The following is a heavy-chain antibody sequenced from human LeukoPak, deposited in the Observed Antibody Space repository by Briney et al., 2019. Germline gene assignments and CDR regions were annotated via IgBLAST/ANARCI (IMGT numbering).Heavy chain of an antibody. D-gene: IGHD6-19*01. CDR1: GYTFIHYS. J-gene: IGHJ5*02. V-gene: IGHV1-3*01. Sequence: ASVKVSCKASGYTFIHYSINWVRQAPGQRLEWMGWINGGNGNTKYSQEFQGRVTITRDTSASTAYMELRSLRSDDTAVYYCARDLQNNPVAARSWFDPWGQGTLVTVSS. CDR3: ARDLQNNPVAARSWFDP. CDR2: INGGNGNT.